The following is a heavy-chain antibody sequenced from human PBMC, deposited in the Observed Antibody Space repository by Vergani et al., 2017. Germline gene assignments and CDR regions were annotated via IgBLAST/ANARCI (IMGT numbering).Heavy chain of an antibody. Sequence: QVQLVESGGGVVQPGRSLRLSCAASGFTFSSYGMHWVRQAPGKGLEWVAVIWDDGSNKDYADSVKGRFTISRDNSKNTLYLQMNSLRAEDTAVYYCARVEIDFGEDYWGQGTLVTVSS. V-gene: IGHV3-33*01. CDR2: IWDDGSNK. J-gene: IGHJ4*02. D-gene: IGHD3-10*01. CDR1: GFTFSSYG. CDR3: ARVEIDFGEDY.